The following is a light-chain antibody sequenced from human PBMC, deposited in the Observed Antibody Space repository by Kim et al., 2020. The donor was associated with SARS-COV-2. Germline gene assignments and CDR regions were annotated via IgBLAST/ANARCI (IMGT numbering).Light chain of an antibody. J-gene: IGLJ2*01. Sequence: GKTVTISCTRSSGSIASNYVHWYQQRPGSAPTTVIYEDDQRPSGVPDRFSASIDRSSNSASLTISRLKTEDEADYYCQSYDRSNVVFGGGTQLTVL. CDR1: SGSIASNY. CDR3: QSYDRSNVV. V-gene: IGLV6-57*03. CDR2: EDD.